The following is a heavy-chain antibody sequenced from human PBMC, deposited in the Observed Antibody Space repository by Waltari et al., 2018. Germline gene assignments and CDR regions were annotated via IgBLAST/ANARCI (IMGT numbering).Heavy chain of an antibody. V-gene: IGHV4-30-4*08. CDR3: ATLTSLGDYSNWFDS. CDR1: GGSISSRDFY. Sequence: QVKLQGSGPGLVKPSQTRTLTCGVSGGSISSRDFYWSWIRQPPRKGLEWIGYINHSGSAYYNPSPNLRLTTSLASPANQSSLMMRSVTAADTAVSFCATLTSLGDYSNWFDSWGQGTLVTVSS. J-gene: IGHJ5*01. D-gene: IGHD4-17*01. CDR2: INHSGSA.